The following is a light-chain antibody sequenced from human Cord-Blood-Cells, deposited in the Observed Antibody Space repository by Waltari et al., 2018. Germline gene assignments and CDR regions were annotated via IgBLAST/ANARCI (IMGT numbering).Light chain of an antibody. CDR2: DVS. CDR3: SSYTSSSTRV. V-gene: IGLV2-14*03. Sequence: QSALTQPASVSGSPGQSITISCTGTSSDVGGYNYVSWYQQHPGKAPKLMSYDVSNRPSGVSNRFAGSKSGNTAFLTISGLQAEDEADYYCSSYTSSSTRVFGGGTKLTVL. CDR1: SSDVGGYNY. J-gene: IGLJ3*02.